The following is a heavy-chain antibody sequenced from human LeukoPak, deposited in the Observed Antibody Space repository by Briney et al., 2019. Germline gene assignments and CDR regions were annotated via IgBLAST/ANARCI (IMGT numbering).Heavy chain of an antibody. J-gene: IGHJ4*02. V-gene: IGHV4-38-2*02. D-gene: IGHD1-26*01. Sequence: PSETLSLTCTVSDYSISSGYGYYWGWIRQPPGKGLEWIGNIYHSGITYYNHFNSSLKSRVTISIDTSKNQFSLRLTSVTAADTAVYYCATLSYSGTFDSWGLGTMVTVSS. CDR1: DYSISSGYGYY. CDR3: ATLSYSGTFDS. CDR2: IYHSGIT.